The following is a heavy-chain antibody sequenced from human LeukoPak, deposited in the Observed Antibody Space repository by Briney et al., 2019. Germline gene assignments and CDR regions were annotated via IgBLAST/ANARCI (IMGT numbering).Heavy chain of an antibody. CDR3: ARDGSGWDNWFDP. J-gene: IGHJ5*02. D-gene: IGHD6-19*01. Sequence: PGGSLRLSCAASGFTLSSYSMNWVRQAPGKGLEWVSSISSSSSYIYYADSVKGRFTISRDNAKNSLYLQMNSLRAEDTAVYYCARDGSGWDNWFDPWGQGTLVTVSS. CDR1: GFTLSSYS. V-gene: IGHV3-21*01. CDR2: ISSSSSYI.